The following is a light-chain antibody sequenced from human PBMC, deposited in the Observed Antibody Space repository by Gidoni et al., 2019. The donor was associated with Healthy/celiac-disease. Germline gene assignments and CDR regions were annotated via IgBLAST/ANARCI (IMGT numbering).Light chain of an antibody. Sequence: ELMLPPSPGTLSLSPGERATLSCRASQSVSSSYLAWYQQKPGHAPRLLIYGAYSRAPGIPKRISGGGSGKDFIPTSSRVEPEDFAVYYCQQYGSSLLTFGGGTKVEIK. CDR2: GAY. V-gene: IGKV3-20*01. CDR3: QQYGSSLLT. CDR1: QSVSSSY. J-gene: IGKJ4*01.